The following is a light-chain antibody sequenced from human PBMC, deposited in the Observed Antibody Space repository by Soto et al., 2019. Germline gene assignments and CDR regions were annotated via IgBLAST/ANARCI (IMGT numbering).Light chain of an antibody. V-gene: IGLV2-8*01. CDR2: EVT. Sequence: QSALTQPPSASGAPGQSVTIPCTGTSSNIGGYNYVSWYQQHPGKAPKLMIYEVTERPSGVPDRFSGSKSGNTASLTVSGLQAEDEADYYCSSFAGRNNLRVFGGGTKVTVL. CDR3: SSFAGRNNLRV. J-gene: IGLJ3*02. CDR1: SSNIGGYNY.